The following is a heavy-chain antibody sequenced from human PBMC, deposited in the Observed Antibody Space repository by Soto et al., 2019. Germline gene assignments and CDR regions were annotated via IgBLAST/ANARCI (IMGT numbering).Heavy chain of an antibody. CDR1: GGSIGRGDYY. J-gene: IGHJ5*02. D-gene: IGHD4-17*01. CDR2: IYYSGST. V-gene: IGHV4-30-4*01. CDR3: ARHDYGDFNWFDP. Sequence: LSETLSLTCTVSGGSIGRGDYYWSWIRQPPGKGLEWIGYIYYSGSTYYNPSLKSRVTISVDTSKNQFSLKLSSVTAADTAVYYCARHDYGDFNWFDPWGQGTLVTVSS.